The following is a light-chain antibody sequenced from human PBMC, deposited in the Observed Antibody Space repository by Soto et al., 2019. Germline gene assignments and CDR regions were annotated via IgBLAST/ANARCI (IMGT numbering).Light chain of an antibody. CDR1: SSNIGSNT. CDR3: SVWDDSPSVR. J-gene: IGLJ1*01. Sequence: QSVLTQPPSASGTPGQRVTISCSGSSSNIGSNTVNWYQQLPGAAPKLLIYSNHRRPSGVPDRFSGSVSGTSASLTISDLQAADEADYYCSVWDDSPSVRFGAGTKVTVL. CDR2: SNH. V-gene: IGLV1-44*01.